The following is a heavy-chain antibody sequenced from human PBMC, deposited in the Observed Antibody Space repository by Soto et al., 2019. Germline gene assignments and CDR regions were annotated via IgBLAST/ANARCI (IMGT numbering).Heavy chain of an antibody. V-gene: IGHV4-30-4*01. D-gene: IGHD3-16*01. CDR2: IYYSGST. J-gene: IGHJ6*02. Sequence: PSETLSLTCTVSGGSITSGDYYWSWIRQPPGKGLEWIGYIYYSGSTYYNPSLKSRVTISVDTSKNQFSLKLSSVTAADTAVYYCARDWVGHYYGVDVWGQGTTVTVSS. CDR1: GGSITSGDYY. CDR3: ARDWVGHYYGVDV.